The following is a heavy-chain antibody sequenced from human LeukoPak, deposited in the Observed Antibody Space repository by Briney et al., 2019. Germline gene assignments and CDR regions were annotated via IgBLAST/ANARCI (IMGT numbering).Heavy chain of an antibody. V-gene: IGHV4-4*09. CDR2: IYTSGST. J-gene: IGHJ5*02. CDR3: ARHVGRWNAWFDP. CDR1: GGSISSYY. Sequence: SQTLSLTCTVSGGSISSYYWSWIRQPPGKGLEWIGYIYTSGSTNYNPPLKSRVTISVDTSKNQFSLKLSAVTAADTAVYYCARHVGRWNAWFDPWGQGTLVTVSS. D-gene: IGHD1-1*01.